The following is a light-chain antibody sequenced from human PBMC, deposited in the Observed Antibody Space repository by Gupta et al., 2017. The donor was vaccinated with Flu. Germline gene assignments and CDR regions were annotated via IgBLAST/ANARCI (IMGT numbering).Light chain of an antibody. CDR3: HQYAHWPDT. Sequence: PATLSASPGDTVALSSRATQSVTRNVAWYPQRPGHAPRLLLFGTSTRATDIPVRFTGSGSGTEFTLTISSLQSEDFALYYCHQYAHWPDTFGQGTKLEIK. J-gene: IGKJ2*01. V-gene: IGKV3-15*01. CDR2: GTS. CDR1: QSVTRN.